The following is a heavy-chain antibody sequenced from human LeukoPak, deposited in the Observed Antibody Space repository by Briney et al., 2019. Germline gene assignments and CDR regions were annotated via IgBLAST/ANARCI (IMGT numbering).Heavy chain of an antibody. J-gene: IGHJ4*02. CDR2: ISGSGGTT. CDR1: GFTFSTYA. D-gene: IGHD3-22*01. CDR3: AKKDDYDGRLY. Sequence: GGSLRLSCAASGFTFSTYAMSWVRQAPGKGLEWVSAISGSGGTTSYADSVKGRFTISRDNSKNTLYLQMNSLRAEDTAVYYRAKKDDYDGRLYWGQGTLVTVSS. V-gene: IGHV3-23*01.